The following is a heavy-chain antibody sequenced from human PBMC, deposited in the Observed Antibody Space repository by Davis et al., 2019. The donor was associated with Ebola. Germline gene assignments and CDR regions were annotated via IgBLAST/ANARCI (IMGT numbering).Heavy chain of an antibody. Sequence: SLKISCAASGFTFDDYAMHWVRQAPGKGLEWVSGISSNSGSIGYADSVKGRFTISRDNAKNSLYLQMNSLRAEDTALYYCAKGGYCSGGSCYAYDYYGMDVWGKGTTVTVSS. D-gene: IGHD2-15*01. V-gene: IGHV3-9*01. CDR2: ISSNSGSI. J-gene: IGHJ6*04. CDR3: AKGGYCSGGSCYAYDYYGMDV. CDR1: GFTFDDYA.